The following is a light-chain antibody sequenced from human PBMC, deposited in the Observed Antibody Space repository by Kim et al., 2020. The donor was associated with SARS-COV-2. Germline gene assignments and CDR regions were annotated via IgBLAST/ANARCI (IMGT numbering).Light chain of an antibody. J-gene: IGLJ3*02. CDR3: CSYAGSYIWV. CDR1: SSDVGRYNY. CDR2: DVT. V-gene: IGLV2-11*03. Sequence: GQSVTIACSGTSSDVGRYNYVTWYQQHPGKAPKRMIYDVTERPSGVPDRLSGSKSGNTASLTISGLQAEDEADYYCCSYAGSYIWVFGGGTKVTVL.